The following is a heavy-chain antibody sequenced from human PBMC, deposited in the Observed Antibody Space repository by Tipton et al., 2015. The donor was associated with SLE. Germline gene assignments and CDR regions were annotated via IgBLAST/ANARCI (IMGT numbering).Heavy chain of an antibody. Sequence: SLRLSCAASGFTFSSYSMNWVRQAPGKGLEWVSSISSSRGYIYYADSVKGRFTISRDNAKNSLYLQMNSLRAEDTAVYYCARGATNPFDYWGQGTLVAVSS. CDR1: GFTFSSYS. V-gene: IGHV3-21*01. J-gene: IGHJ4*02. CDR2: ISSSRGYI. CDR3: ARGATNPFDY. D-gene: IGHD5-12*01.